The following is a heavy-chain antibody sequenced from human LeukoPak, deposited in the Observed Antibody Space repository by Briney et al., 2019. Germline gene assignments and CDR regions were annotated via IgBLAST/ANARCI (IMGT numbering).Heavy chain of an antibody. CDR1: GFTFSSYG. V-gene: IGHV3-30*03. J-gene: IGHJ4*02. CDR3: ASSPRGPISSIYYFNY. D-gene: IGHD6-6*01. Sequence: GRSLRLSCAASGFTFSSYGMHWVRQAPGKGLEWVAVISYDGSNKYYADSVKGRFTISRDNAKNSLYLQMNSLRAEDTAVYYCASSPRGPISSIYYFNYWGQGTLVTVSS. CDR2: ISYDGSNK.